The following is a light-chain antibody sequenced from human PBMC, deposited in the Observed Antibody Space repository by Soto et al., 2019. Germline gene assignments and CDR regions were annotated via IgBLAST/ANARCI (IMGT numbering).Light chain of an antibody. CDR2: DAS. CDR1: QSVSSN. V-gene: IGKV3-11*01. J-gene: IGKJ1*01. CDR3: QQRSSWPWT. Sequence: ILLTQSTGTLSFSPGERATLSCRASQSVSSNLAWYQQKPGQAPRLLIYDASNRATGIPVRFSGSGSGTDYTLTITNLEPEDFAIYYCQQRSSWPWTFGQGTKVDIK.